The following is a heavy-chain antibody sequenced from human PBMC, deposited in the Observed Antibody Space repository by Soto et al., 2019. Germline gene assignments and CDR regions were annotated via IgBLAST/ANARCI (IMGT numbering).Heavy chain of an antibody. CDR1: GFTFSGCA. CDR2: ITGSGGST. V-gene: IGHV3-23*01. D-gene: IGHD6-19*01. CDR3: TKSSGYDYYYAMDV. Sequence: GGSLRLSCAASGFTFSGCAMSWVRQAPGKGLVWVSSITGSGGSTYYADSVKGRFTIFRDNSKYTLYLQMNSLRADDTAVYYCTKSSGYDYYYAMDVWGQGSTVTVSS. J-gene: IGHJ6*02.